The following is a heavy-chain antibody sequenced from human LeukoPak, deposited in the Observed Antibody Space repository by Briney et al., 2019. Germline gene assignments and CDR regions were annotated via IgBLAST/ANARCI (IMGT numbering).Heavy chain of an antibody. D-gene: IGHD3-22*01. CDR3: ARDRPYYYDSSGYRAFDI. J-gene: IGHJ3*02. CDR1: GSTFTDCY. CDR2: INPNSGGT. V-gene: IGHV1-2*02. Sequence: ASVKVSCKASGSTFTDCYMHWVRQAPGQGLEWMGWINPNSGGTNFAQKFQGRVTMTRDTSISTAYMELNRLRSDDTAVYYCARDRPYYYDSSGYRAFDIWGQGTMVTVSS.